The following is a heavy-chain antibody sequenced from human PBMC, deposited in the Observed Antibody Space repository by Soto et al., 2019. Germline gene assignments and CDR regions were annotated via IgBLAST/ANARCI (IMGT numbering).Heavy chain of an antibody. V-gene: IGHV3-30-3*01. Sequence: VGSLRLSCADSGFSFSTYAMHWVRQTPGKGLEWVALISYDGTNTYYADSVKGRFTISRDNSKNTLYLQMNSLRPEDTAVYSCARGVQPYYYYALDVWGQGTTVTVSS. CDR1: GFSFSTYA. CDR3: ARGVQPYYYYALDV. J-gene: IGHJ6*02. CDR2: ISYDGTNT.